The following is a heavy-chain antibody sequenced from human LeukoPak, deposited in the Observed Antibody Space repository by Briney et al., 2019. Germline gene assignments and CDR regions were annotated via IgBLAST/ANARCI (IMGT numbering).Heavy chain of an antibody. CDR2: INPSGGST. Sequence: GASVKVSCTAPGYTFTSYYMHWVRQAPGQGLEWLGIINPSGGSTSYAQKFQGRVTRTRDTSTSTVYMELSSLRSEDTAVYYCARERVLRVLEWPPDYGGQGTLVTVSS. CDR3: ARERVLRVLEWPPDY. CDR1: GYTFTSYY. D-gene: IGHD3-3*01. V-gene: IGHV1-46*01. J-gene: IGHJ4*02.